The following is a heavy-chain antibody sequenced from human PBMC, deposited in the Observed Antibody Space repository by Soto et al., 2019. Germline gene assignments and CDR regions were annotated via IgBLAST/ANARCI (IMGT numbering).Heavy chain of an antibody. CDR1: GFTFSSYA. CDR3: AKDPPMITFGGVIVWFDY. V-gene: IGHV3-23*01. J-gene: IGHJ4*02. CDR2: ISGSGGST. Sequence: GGSLRLSCAASGFTFSSYAMSWVRQAPGKGLEWVSAISGSGGSTYYADSVKGRFTISRDNSKNTLYLQMNSLRAEDTAVYYCAKDPPMITFGGVIVWFDYWGQGTLVTGSS. D-gene: IGHD3-16*02.